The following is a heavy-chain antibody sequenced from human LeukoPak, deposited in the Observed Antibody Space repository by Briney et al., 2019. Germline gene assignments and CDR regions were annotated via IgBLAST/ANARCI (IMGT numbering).Heavy chain of an antibody. D-gene: IGHD3-10*01. V-gene: IGHV1-46*01. J-gene: IGHJ6*02. CDR2: INPSGGST. CDR3: AREGIRITMVRGVGPGYYYGMDV. CDR1: GYTFTSYY. Sequence: GASVKVSCKASGYTFTSYYMHWVRQAPGQGLEWMGIINPSGGSTSYAQKFQGRVTMTRDTSTSTVYMELSSLRSEDTAAYYCAREGIRITMVRGVGPGYYYGMDVWGQGTTVTVSS.